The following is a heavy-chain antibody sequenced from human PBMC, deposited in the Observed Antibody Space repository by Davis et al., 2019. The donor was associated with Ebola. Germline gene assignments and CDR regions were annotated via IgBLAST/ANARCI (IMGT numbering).Heavy chain of an antibody. CDR1: GYTFRIHA. J-gene: IGHJ6*02. D-gene: IGHD1-14*01. CDR2: LSGSGGLS. CDR3: ARGGETVTGTASHGMDV. V-gene: IGHV3-23*01. Sequence: PGGSLRLSCATSGYTFRIHAMTWVRQAPGKGLDWVSALSGSGGLSYYADSVRGRFTISRDNSKNTLYLQMDSLTVEDTAIYYCARGGETVTGTASHGMDVWGQGTTVTVSS.